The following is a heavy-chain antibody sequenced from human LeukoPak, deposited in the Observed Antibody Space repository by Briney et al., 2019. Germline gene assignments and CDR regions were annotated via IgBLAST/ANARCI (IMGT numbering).Heavy chain of an antibody. D-gene: IGHD6-19*01. CDR2: IYYSGNT. V-gene: IGHV4-30-4*07. Sequence: SQTLSLTCAVSGGSVNSGTHSWSWIRQPPGKGLEYIGYIYYSGNTYYNPSLKSRLSISIETSKKQFSLRLSSVTAADTAVYYCARDGVAVAGNWFDPWGQGTLVTVSS. CDR3: ARDGVAVAGNWFDP. J-gene: IGHJ5*02. CDR1: GGSVNSGTHS.